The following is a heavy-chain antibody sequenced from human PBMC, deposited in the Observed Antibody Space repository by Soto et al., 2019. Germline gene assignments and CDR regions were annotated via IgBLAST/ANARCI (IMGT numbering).Heavy chain of an antibody. D-gene: IGHD3-16*01. Sequence: GGSLRLSCAASGFSFNTYAMTWVRQAPGKGLEWVSGISGSGDSTYYAVSVKGRFTISRDNSKNTLYLQMNSLSAEDTALYFCAKDLQGVLPGFFDHWGQGTLVTVSS. CDR2: ISGSGDST. V-gene: IGHV3-23*01. CDR3: AKDLQGVLPGFFDH. J-gene: IGHJ5*02. CDR1: GFSFNTYA.